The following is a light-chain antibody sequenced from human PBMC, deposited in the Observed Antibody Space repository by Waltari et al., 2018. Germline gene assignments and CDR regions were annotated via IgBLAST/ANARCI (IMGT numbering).Light chain of an antibody. V-gene: IGKV3-20*01. CDR3: QKYVNLPAT. CDR1: QSVGRY. CDR2: VAS. J-gene: IGKJ1*01. Sequence: EIVLTQSPGTLSLSPGERATLACRASQSVGRYLAWYQQKPGQAPRLLIYVASTRATGIPDRFSGSGSGTDFSLTISRLESEDFAVYYCQKYVNLPATFGQGTKVEIK.